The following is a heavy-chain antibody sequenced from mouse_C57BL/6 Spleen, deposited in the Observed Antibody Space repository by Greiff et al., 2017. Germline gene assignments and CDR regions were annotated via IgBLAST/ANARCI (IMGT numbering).Heavy chain of an antibody. Sequence: VQLQQSGAELVRPGTSVKVSCKASGYAFTNYLIEWVKQRPGQGLEWIGVINPGSGGTNYNEKFKGKATLTADKSSSTAYMQLSSLTAEDSAVYFCARWTYYSNYVDYWGQGTTLTVSS. CDR2: INPGSGGT. CDR1: GYAFTNYL. J-gene: IGHJ2*01. CDR3: ARWTYYSNYVDY. V-gene: IGHV1-54*01. D-gene: IGHD2-5*01.